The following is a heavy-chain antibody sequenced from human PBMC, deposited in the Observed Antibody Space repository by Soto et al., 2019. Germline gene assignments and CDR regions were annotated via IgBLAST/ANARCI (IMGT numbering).Heavy chain of an antibody. D-gene: IGHD3-10*01. V-gene: IGHV3-48*01. CDR2: ISSSSSSK. CDR3: ALSYYGSGTSFDY. CDR1: GFTFSSYS. J-gene: IGHJ4*02. Sequence: EVQLVESGGGLVQPGGCLRLACAASGFTFSSYSMNWVRQALGKGLEWVSYISSSSSSKYHADSVKGRFTNSRDNAKNSLYLQMNSLRAEDTAVYYCALSYYGSGTSFDYWGQGTLVTVSS.